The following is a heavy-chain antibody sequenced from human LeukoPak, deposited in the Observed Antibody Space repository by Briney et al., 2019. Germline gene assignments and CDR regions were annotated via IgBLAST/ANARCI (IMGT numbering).Heavy chain of an antibody. Sequence: PSETLSLTCTVSGGSISSSYWSWIRQPAGKGLEWIGRIYSSGSTNYNSSLKSRITMSVDTSKNQFSLKLNSVTAADTAVYYCVRLPHAMSPFDYWGQGTLVTVSS. CDR1: GGSISSSY. V-gene: IGHV4-4*07. CDR3: VRLPHAMSPFDY. D-gene: IGHD2-15*01. CDR2: IYSSGST. J-gene: IGHJ4*02.